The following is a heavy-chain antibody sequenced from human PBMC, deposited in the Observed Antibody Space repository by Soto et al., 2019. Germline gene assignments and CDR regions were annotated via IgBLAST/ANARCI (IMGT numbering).Heavy chain of an antibody. CDR3: AKDLDGYFDY. V-gene: IGHV3-30*18. CDR1: GFTFSSYG. J-gene: IGHJ4*02. Sequence: PGGSLRLSCAASGFTFSSYGMHWVRQAPGKGLEWVAVISYDGSNKYYADSVKGRFTISRDNSKNTLYLKMNSLRAEDTAVYYCAKDLDGYFDYWGQGTLVTVSS. CDR2: ISYDGSNK.